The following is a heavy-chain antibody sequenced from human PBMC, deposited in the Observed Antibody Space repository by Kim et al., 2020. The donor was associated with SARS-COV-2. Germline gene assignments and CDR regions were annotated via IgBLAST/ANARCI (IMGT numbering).Heavy chain of an antibody. J-gene: IGHJ5*02. CDR3: ARGGVVPAAIGGWFDP. CDR2: INHSGST. Sequence: SETLSLTCAVYGGSFSGYYWSWIRQPPGKGLEWIGEINHSGSTNYNPSLKSRVTISVDTSKNQFSLKLSSVTAADTAVYYCARGGVVPAAIGGWFDPWGQGTLVTVSS. V-gene: IGHV4-34*01. D-gene: IGHD2-2*01. CDR1: GGSFSGYY.